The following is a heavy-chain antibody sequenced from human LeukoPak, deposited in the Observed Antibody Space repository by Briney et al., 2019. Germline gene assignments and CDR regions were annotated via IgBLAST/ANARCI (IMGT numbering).Heavy chain of an antibody. D-gene: IGHD1-20*01. J-gene: IGHJ6*03. Sequence: ASVKVSCKASGYTFTGYYMHWVRQAPGQGLEWMGWINPNSGGTNYAQKFQGRVTMTRNTSISTAYMELSSLRSEDTAVYYCARGQFGITGTVRSHYYYYYYMDVWGKGTTVTVSS. V-gene: IGHV1-2*02. CDR3: ARGQFGITGTVRSHYYYYYYMDV. CDR2: INPNSGGT. CDR1: GYTFTGYY.